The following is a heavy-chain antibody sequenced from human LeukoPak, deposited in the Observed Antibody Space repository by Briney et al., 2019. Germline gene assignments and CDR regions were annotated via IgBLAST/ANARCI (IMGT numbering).Heavy chain of an antibody. V-gene: IGHV4-59*01. CDR1: GGSISSYY. D-gene: IGHD4-11*01. Sequence: SETLSLTCTVSGGSISSYYWNWIRQPPGKGLEWIGYIYYSGTTNYNPSLKSRVTISVDTSKNQFSLKLSSVTAADTAVYYCARQTTVHFDYWGQGTLVTVSS. CDR3: ARQTTVHFDY. CDR2: IYYSGTT. J-gene: IGHJ4*02.